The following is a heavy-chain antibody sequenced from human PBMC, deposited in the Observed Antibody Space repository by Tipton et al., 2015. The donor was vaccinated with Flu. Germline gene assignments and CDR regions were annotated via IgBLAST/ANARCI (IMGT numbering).Heavy chain of an antibody. CDR3: ARVRSYYDSSGYYYAFDY. D-gene: IGHD3-22*01. V-gene: IGHV4-61*02. CDR1: GGSISSGSYY. CDR2: IYTSGGT. J-gene: IGHJ4*02. Sequence: LRLSCTVSGGSISSGSYYWSWIRQPAGKGLEWIGRIYTSGGTNYNPSLKSRVTISVDTSKNQFSLKLSSVTAADTAVYYCARVRSYYDSSGYYYAFDYWGQGTLVTVSS.